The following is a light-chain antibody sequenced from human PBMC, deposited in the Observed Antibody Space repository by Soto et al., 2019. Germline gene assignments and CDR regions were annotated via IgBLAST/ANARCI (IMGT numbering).Light chain of an antibody. V-gene: IGKV3-11*01. CDR3: QQRFTCPLT. Sequence: ETVLTQSPATLSLSPGDSATLSCRASQGVSSFFAWYQQKPCQAPRLLFYRVSNSATGVPPRFSASGSGTDFKLSISSLEPEDFAVYYCQQRFTCPLTFGRGTKVEIK. J-gene: IGKJ4*01. CDR2: RVS. CDR1: QGVSSF.